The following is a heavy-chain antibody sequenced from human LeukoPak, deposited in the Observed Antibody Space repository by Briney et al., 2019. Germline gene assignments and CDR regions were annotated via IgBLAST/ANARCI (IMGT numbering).Heavy chain of an antibody. CDR3: ARAGYCSSTSCYGGYYYYYYMDV. J-gene: IGHJ6*03. CDR1: GYTFTCYY. CDR2: INPNSGGT. V-gene: IGHV1-2*02. Sequence: AAVKVSCKASGYTFTCYYMHWVRQAPGQGLEWMGWINPNSGGTNYAQKFQGRVTMTRDTSISTAYMELSRLRSDDTAVYYCARAGYCSSTSCYGGYYYYYYMDVWGKGTTVTISS. D-gene: IGHD2-2*01.